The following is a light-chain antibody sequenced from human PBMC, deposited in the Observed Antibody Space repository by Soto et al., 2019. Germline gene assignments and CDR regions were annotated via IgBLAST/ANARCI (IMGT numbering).Light chain of an antibody. CDR2: GAS. J-gene: IGKJ1*01. Sequence: EIVLTQSPGTLSLSPGERATLSCRASQSFSSNYLAWYQQKPGQAPRLLIYGASSRATGIPDRFNGSGSGTDFTLTISRLEPEDFAVYFCQQCGGSPRTFGQGTKVEIK. CDR3: QQCGGSPRT. V-gene: IGKV3-20*01. CDR1: QSFSSNY.